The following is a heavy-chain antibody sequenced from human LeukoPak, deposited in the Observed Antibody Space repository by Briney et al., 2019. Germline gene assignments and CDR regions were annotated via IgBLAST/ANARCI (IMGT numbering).Heavy chain of an antibody. CDR2: FDPEDGET. Sequence: ASVKASCKVSGYTLTELSMHWVRQAPGKGLEWMGGFDPEDGETIYAQKFQGRVTMTEDTSTDTAYMELSSLRSEDTAVYYCATVSYGSGSYNDYWGQGTLVTVSS. CDR3: ATVSYGSGSYNDY. J-gene: IGHJ4*02. V-gene: IGHV1-24*01. D-gene: IGHD3-10*01. CDR1: GYTLTELS.